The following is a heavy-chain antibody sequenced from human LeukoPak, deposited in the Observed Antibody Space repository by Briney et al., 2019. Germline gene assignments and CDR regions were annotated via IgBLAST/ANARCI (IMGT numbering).Heavy chain of an antibody. Sequence: SETLSLTCAVSGGSISSSNWWSWVRQPPGKGLEWIGEIYHSGSTNYNPSLKSRVTISVDRSKNQFSLKLSSVTAADTAVYYCARLVWGGLKMATITAPFDYWGQGTLVTVSS. CDR1: GGSISSSNW. CDR3: ARLVWGGLKMATITAPFDY. CDR2: IYHSGST. D-gene: IGHD5-24*01. J-gene: IGHJ4*02. V-gene: IGHV4-4*02.